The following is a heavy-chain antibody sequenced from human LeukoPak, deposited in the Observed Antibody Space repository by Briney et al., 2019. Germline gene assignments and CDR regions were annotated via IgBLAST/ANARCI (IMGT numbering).Heavy chain of an antibody. Sequence: GRSLRLSCAASGFTFSNYAMHWVRQAPCKGLEWVAIISYHGSNKYYSDSMKGRFTTSRDNSKNTLYLQMNSLKTEDTAVYYCAKDWLYYGEYGYAFDIWGQGTMVAVSS. V-gene: IGHV3-30*18. CDR3: AKDWLYYGEYGYAFDI. CDR1: GFTFSNYA. CDR2: ISYHGSNK. D-gene: IGHD4-17*01. J-gene: IGHJ3*02.